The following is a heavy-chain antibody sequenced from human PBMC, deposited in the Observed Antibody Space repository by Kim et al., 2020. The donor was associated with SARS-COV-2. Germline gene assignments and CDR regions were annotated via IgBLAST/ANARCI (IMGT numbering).Heavy chain of an antibody. CDR2: ISSNGGST. CDR1: GFTFSSYA. D-gene: IGHD5-18*01. V-gene: IGHV3-64*01. Sequence: GGSLRLSCAASGFTFSSYAMHWVRQAPGKGLEYASAISSNGGSTYYANSVKGRFTISRDNSKNTLYLQMGSLRAEDMAVYYCARDSVAYSYGWGGDAFDIWGQGTMVTVSS. J-gene: IGHJ3*02. CDR3: ARDSVAYSYGWGGDAFDI.